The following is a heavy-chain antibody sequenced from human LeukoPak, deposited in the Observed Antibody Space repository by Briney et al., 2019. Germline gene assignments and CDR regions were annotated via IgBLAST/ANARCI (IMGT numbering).Heavy chain of an antibody. CDR2: ISSSGSTI. CDR1: GFTFSDYY. Sequence: GGSLRLSCAASGFTFSDYYMSWIRQAPGKGLEWVSYISSSGSTIYYADSVKGRFTISRDNAKNSLYLQMNSLRAEDTAVYYCARERGVRDFWSGYYTGGWFDPWGQGTLVTVSS. CDR3: ARERGVRDFWSGYYTGGWFDP. D-gene: IGHD3-3*01. J-gene: IGHJ5*02. V-gene: IGHV3-11*01.